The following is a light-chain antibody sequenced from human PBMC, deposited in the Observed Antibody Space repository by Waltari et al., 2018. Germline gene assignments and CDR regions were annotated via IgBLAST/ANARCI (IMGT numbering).Light chain of an antibody. CDR2: RAS. CDR1: QSVGSSS. V-gene: IGKV3-20*01. J-gene: IGKJ1*01. CDR3: QQHGTLPAT. Sequence: EIVLTQSPGTASLSPGERVTLSCRASQSVGSSSLAWYQQKPDQAPRLVIYRASRRATGIPDRFSGSGSGTDFSLTISRLEPEDFAVYYCQQHGTLPATFGQGTKVEIK.